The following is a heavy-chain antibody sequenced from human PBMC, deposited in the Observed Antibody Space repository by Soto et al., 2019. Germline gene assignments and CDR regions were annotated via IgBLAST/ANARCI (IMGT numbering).Heavy chain of an antibody. J-gene: IGHJ1*01. CDR1: GFTFSSYA. CDR2: ISGSGGST. Sequence: GGSLRLSCAASGFTFSSYAMSWVRQAPGKGLEWVSAISGSGGSTYYADSVKGRFTISGDNSKNTLYLQMNSLRAEDTAVYYCAKDLEYSSSSAPPSIYFQHWGQGTLVTVSS. D-gene: IGHD6-6*01. V-gene: IGHV3-23*01. CDR3: AKDLEYSSSSAPPSIYFQH.